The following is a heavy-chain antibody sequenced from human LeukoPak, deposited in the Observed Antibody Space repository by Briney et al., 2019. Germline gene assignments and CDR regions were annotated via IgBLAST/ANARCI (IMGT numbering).Heavy chain of an antibody. Sequence: SETLSLTCTVSGGSISSYYWSWIRQPPGKGLEWIGYIYYSGSTNYNPSLKSRVTISVDTSKNQFSLKLSSVTAADTAVYYCARRTYYDFWSGKPKTNYYYYMDVWGKGTTVTVSS. CDR1: GGSISSYY. D-gene: IGHD3-3*01. V-gene: IGHV4-59*08. CDR3: ARRTYYDFWSGKPKTNYYYYMDV. J-gene: IGHJ6*03. CDR2: IYYSGST.